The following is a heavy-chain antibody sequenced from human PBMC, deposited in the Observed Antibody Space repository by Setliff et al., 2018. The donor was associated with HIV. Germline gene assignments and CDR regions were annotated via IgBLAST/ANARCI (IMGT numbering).Heavy chain of an antibody. CDR3: AKDRRYYYGSGSYAAET. D-gene: IGHD3-10*01. Sequence: SLRLSCAASGFTFSDDYMSWIRQAPGKGLEWVSVIYSGGSTYYADSVKGRFTISRDNSKNTLYLQMNSLRAEDTAVYYCAKDRRYYYGSGSYAAETWGQGTLVTVSS. CDR2: IYSGGST. CDR1: GFTFSDDY. J-gene: IGHJ5*02. V-gene: IGHV3-53*01.